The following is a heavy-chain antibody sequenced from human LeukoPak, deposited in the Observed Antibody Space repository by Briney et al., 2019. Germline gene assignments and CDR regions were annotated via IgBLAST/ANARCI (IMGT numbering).Heavy chain of an antibody. D-gene: IGHD3-10*01. CDR1: GYTFTSYT. CDR3: ARRITLVRGVRLGDWFDP. Sequence: ASVKVSCKASGYTFTSYTINWVRQAPGQGLEWMGWINTNTGNPTYAQGFTGRFVLSLDTSVSTAYLQISSLKAEDTAVYYCARRITLVRGVRLGDWFDPWGQGSLVTVSS. J-gene: IGHJ5*02. V-gene: IGHV7-4-1*02. CDR2: INTNTGNP.